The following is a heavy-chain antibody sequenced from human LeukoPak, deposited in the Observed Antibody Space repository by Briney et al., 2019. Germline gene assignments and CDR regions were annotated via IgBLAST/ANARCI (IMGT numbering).Heavy chain of an antibody. CDR2: IYFTGRT. V-gene: IGHV4-39*01. CDR1: GGSISSSTYY. Sequence: PSETLSLTCTVSGGSISSSTYYWGWIRQPPGKGLEWIGRIYFTGRTYYNPSLKSRLALSLDTSKNQFSLKLSSVTAADTAVYYCARLILGYCSGGSCYSGDYWGQGTLVTVSS. J-gene: IGHJ4*02. D-gene: IGHD2-15*01. CDR3: ARLILGYCSGGSCYSGDY.